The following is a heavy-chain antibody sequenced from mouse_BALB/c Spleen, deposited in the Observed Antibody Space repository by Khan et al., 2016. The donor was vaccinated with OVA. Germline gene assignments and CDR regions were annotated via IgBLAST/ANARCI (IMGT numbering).Heavy chain of an antibody. Sequence: VQLQQSGAELVKSGATVTLSCTASGLNIKDTSMHWLKQWPELGLEWIGRIDPPNGNTIYDPKFPGKATIQADTSPNTAYLHPSNQTSEDTAVNYCARMTRKWGQGTTVTVSS. CDR1: GLNIKDTS. J-gene: IGHJ2*01. V-gene: IGHV14-3*02. CDR3: ARMTRK. CDR2: IDPPNGNT.